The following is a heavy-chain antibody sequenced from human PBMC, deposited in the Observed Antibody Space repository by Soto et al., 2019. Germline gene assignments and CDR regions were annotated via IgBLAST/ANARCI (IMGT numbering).Heavy chain of an antibody. CDR3: GSAPPRITIFGVVISTNNWFDP. D-gene: IGHD3-3*01. CDR2: INNSGST. Sequence: ETLSLTCAFYGGSFSGYYLSWIRQPPGKGLEWIGEINNSGSTNYNPSLKSRVTISVETSKNQFSLKLRYVTAADTAVYYCGSAPPRITIFGVVISTNNWFDPCGQRTLVAVSS. V-gene: IGHV4-34*01. J-gene: IGHJ5*02. CDR1: GGSFSGYY.